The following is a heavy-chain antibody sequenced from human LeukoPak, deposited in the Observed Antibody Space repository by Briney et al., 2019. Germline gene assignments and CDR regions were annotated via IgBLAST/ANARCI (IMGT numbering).Heavy chain of an antibody. D-gene: IGHD6-13*01. CDR3: ARDIAGYSSSWPPD. J-gene: IGHJ4*02. Sequence: GGSLRVSCTASGFSVSSTYMSWVRQAPGKGLEWVSVIYSGNTTYYADSVKGRFTISRDNSKNTVYLQMKSLRAEDTAVYYCARDIAGYSSSWPPDWGQGTLVTVSS. V-gene: IGHV3-66*01. CDR2: IYSGNTT. CDR1: GFSVSSTY.